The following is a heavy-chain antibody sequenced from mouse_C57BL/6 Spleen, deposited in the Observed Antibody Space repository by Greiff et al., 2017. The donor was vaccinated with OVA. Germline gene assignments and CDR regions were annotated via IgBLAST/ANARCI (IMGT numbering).Heavy chain of an antibody. CDR2: ISYDGSN. Sequence: EVQLVESGPGLVKPSQSLSLTCSVTGYSITSGYYWNWIRQFPGNKLEWMGYISYDGSNNYNPSLKNRISITRDTSKNQFFLKLNSVTTEDTATYYCARNYGSSSDYFDYWGQGTTLTVSS. CDR3: ARNYGSSSDYFDY. D-gene: IGHD1-1*01. J-gene: IGHJ2*01. V-gene: IGHV3-6*01. CDR1: GYSITSGYY.